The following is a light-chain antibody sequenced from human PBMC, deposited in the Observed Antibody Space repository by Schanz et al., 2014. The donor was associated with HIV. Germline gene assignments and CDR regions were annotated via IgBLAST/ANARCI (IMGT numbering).Light chain of an antibody. Sequence: QSVLTQPPSVSGAPGQRVTISCTGSSSNIGAGYDVHWYKQLPETAPKLLMFGNNNRPSGVPGRFSGSKSGTSASLAITGLQAEDEADYYCQSWDGSLKGYIFGSGTKLTVL. V-gene: IGLV1-40*01. CDR3: QSWDGSLKGYI. J-gene: IGLJ1*01. CDR2: GNN. CDR1: SSNIGAGYD.